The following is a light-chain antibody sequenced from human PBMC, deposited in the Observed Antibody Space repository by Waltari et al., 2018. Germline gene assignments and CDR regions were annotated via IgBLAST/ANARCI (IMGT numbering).Light chain of an antibody. CDR1: QGISKF. V-gene: IGKV1-16*01. CDR3: QQYKTFPLT. Sequence: DIQMTQSPSSLAASVGDRIPITCRASQGISKFSAWFRQKPGKAPESLIYGASSLQSGVPSRFSGSGSGTDFTLTISSLQPEDFASYYCQQYKTFPLTFGGGTKVEIK. J-gene: IGKJ4*01. CDR2: GAS.